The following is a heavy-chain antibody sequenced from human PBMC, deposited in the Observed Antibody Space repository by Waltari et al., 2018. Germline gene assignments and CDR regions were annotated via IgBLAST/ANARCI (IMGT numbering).Heavy chain of an antibody. Sequence: QVQLVESGGGVVQPGRSLRVSCAASGFPFSSYGMHWVRRAPGKGLEWVAVIWYDGSNKYYADSVKGRFTISRDNSKNTLYLQMNSLRAEDTAVYYCARYYYDSSGYLDYWGQGTLVTVSS. J-gene: IGHJ4*02. CDR2: IWYDGSNK. D-gene: IGHD3-22*01. V-gene: IGHV3-33*01. CDR3: ARYYYDSSGYLDY. CDR1: GFPFSSYG.